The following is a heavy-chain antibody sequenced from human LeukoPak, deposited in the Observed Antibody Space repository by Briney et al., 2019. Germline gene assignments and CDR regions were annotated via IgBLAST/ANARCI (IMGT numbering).Heavy chain of an antibody. Sequence: QPGGSLRLSCAASGFTFSSYEMNWVRQAPGKGLEWVSYISSSGSTIYYADSVKGRFTISRDNAKNSLYLQMNSLRAEDTAVYYCARDLGRSYSSGWSSGYWGQGTLVTVSS. CDR2: ISSSGSTI. CDR1: GFTFSSYE. D-gene: IGHD6-19*01. V-gene: IGHV3-48*03. J-gene: IGHJ4*02. CDR3: ARDLGRSYSSGWSSGY.